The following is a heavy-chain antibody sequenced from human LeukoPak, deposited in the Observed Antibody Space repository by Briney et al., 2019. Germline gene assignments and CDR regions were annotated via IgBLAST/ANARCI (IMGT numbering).Heavy chain of an antibody. CDR1: GLTVSRYG. J-gene: IGHJ4*02. D-gene: IGHD2-15*01. Sequence: GGSLRLSCAASGLTVSRYGVHWVRQPPGKGQELVAIISKDGNNKRYADSVKGRFTISRDNSKNTVYLQMNSLRAEDTALYYCATGLCGGSSYQIEFWGQGTLVTVSS. V-gene: IGHV3-30-3*01. CDR2: ISKDGNNK. CDR3: ATGLCGGSSYQIEF.